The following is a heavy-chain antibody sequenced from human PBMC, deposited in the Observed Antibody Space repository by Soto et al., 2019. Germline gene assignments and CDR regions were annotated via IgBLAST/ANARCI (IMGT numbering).Heavy chain of an antibody. CDR2: IYYSGST. V-gene: IGHV4-39*01. CDR3: ARQVGATDVYYYGMDV. D-gene: IGHD1-26*01. CDR1: GGSISSSSYY. Sequence: PSETLSLTCTVSGGSISSSSYYWGWIRQPPGKGLEWIGSIYYSGSTYYNPSLKSRVTISADTSKNQFSLKLSSVTAADTAVYYCARQVGATDVYYYGMDVWGQGTTVTVSS. J-gene: IGHJ6*02.